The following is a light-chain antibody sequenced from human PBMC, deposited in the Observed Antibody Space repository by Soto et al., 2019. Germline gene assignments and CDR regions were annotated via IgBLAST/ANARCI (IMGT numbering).Light chain of an antibody. CDR1: QSISSDH. CDR3: QHYRSAPFT. J-gene: IGKJ3*01. CDR2: GAS. V-gene: IGKV3-20*01. Sequence: EIVLTQSACMLSWSPGERATLAWRASQSISSDHLAWYQQRTGQSPRLLIYGASSRTTGVPDRFSGSVYGTDFTLTISRLETEDFAVYYCQHYRSAPFTFGPGTKVDIK.